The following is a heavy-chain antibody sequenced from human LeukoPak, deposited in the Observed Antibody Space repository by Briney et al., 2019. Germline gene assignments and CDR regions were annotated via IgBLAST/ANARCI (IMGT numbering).Heavy chain of an antibody. CDR3: VRDQCTVNSCHLLGL. CDR2: IWYDGSQE. D-gene: IGHD2-2*01. CDR1: GFSFSNHG. Sequence: PGGSLRLSCAASGFSFSNHGIHWVRQAPGNGLEWVALIWYDGSQEYYADSVRGRFTISRDNSMNTVFLQMTRLRPEDTALYHCVRDQCTVNSCHLLGLWGQGTLITVSS. J-gene: IGHJ4*02. V-gene: IGHV3-33*01.